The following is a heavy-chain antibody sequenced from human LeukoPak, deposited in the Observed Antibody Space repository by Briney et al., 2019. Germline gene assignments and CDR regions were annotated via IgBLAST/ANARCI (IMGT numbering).Heavy chain of an antibody. CDR2: IYYSGST. J-gene: IGHJ4*02. D-gene: IGHD5-24*01. Sequence: SETLSLTCTVSGGSISSYYWSWIRQPPGKGLEWIGYIYYSGSTNYNPSLKSRVTISVDTSKNQFSLKLSSVTAADTAVYYCARDARIHGARDGYNLYYFDYWGQGTLVTVSS. V-gene: IGHV4-59*12. CDR3: ARDARIHGARDGYNLYYFDY. CDR1: GGSISSYY.